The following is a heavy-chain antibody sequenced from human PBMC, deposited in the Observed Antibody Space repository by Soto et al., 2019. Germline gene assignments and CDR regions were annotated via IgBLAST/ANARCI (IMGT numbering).Heavy chain of an antibody. J-gene: IGHJ5*02. CDR2: IIPIFSTP. Sequence: PGESLKISCKGSGGTFGSYAISWVRQAPGQGLEWMGGIIPIFSTPNYAQKFQGRVTITADESTSTAYMELSSLRSEDTAVYYCARPIQYYFDTSAQSAWFDPWGQGTLVTVSS. D-gene: IGHD3-22*01. CDR3: ARPIQYYFDTSAQSAWFDP. CDR1: GGTFGSYA. V-gene: IGHV1-69*01.